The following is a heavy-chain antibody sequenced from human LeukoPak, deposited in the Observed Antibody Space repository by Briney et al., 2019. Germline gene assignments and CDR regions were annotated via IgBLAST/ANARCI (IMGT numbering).Heavy chain of an antibody. CDR3: ARSQGGTMSLRHFDL. Sequence: GGSLRLSCAASGFTVSSNYMNWVRQAPGQGLEWVSVINSAGNAYYAASVKGRFTISRDNSKNMLYLQMNSLRADDTAVYYCARSQGGTMSLRHFDLWGRGTLVTVSS. CDR1: GFTVSSNY. J-gene: IGHJ2*01. V-gene: IGHV3-53*01. D-gene: IGHD3-22*01. CDR2: INSAGNA.